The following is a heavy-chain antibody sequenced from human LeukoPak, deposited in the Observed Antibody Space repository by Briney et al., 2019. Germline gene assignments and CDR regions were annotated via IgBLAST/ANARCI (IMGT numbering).Heavy chain of an antibody. CDR2: IRYDGSNK. Sequence: GGSLRLSCAASGFSFSSYGMHWVRQAPGKGLEWVAFIRYDGSNKYYADSVEGRFSISRDNSKNTLYLQMNSLRAEDTAVYYCAKGGGIAAAWLVAFDIWGQGTMVTVSS. D-gene: IGHD6-13*01. V-gene: IGHV3-30*02. CDR3: AKGGGIAAAWLVAFDI. J-gene: IGHJ3*02. CDR1: GFSFSSYG.